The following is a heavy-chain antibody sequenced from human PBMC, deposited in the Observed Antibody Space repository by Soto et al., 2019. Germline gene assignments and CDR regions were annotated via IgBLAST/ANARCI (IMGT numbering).Heavy chain of an antibody. V-gene: IGHV1-69*18. Sequence: QVQLVQSGAEVRKPGSSVMVSCKASGGTFSTYGISWVRQAPGQGLEWMGNIIPLFGTANYAQRFRGRVTITADESTTTAYMELTSLRSEDTAVYYCARVVMTTVPASFDYALDVWGQGTTVTVSS. CDR1: GGTFSTYG. CDR3: ARVVMTTVPASFDYALDV. CDR2: IIPLFGTA. D-gene: IGHD4-4*01. J-gene: IGHJ6*02.